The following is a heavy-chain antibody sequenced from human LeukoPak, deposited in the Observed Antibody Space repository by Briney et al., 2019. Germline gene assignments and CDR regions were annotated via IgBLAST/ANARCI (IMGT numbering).Heavy chain of an antibody. CDR1: GFTFSSYG. CDR2: ISYDGSNT. V-gene: IGHV3-30*18. Sequence: GRSLRLSCAASGFTFSSYGMHWVRQAPGKGLEWVAVISYDGSNTYYADSVKGRFTISRDNSKNTLYLQMNSLRAEDTAVYYWAKKRDISSSWYFSNYFDYWGQGTLVIVSS. D-gene: IGHD6-13*01. J-gene: IGHJ4*02. CDR3: AKKRDISSSWYFSNYFDY.